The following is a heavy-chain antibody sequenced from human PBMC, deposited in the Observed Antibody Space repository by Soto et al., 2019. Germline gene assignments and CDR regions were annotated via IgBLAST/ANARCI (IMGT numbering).Heavy chain of an antibody. CDR2: IYYSGST. CDR3: AREKGLLNWFDP. CDR1: GGSISSYY. Sequence: PSETLSLTCTVSGGSISSYYWSWIRQPPGKGLEWIGYIYYSGSTNYNPSLKSRVTISVDTSKNQFSLKLSSVTAADTAVYYCAREKGLLNWFDPWGQGTLVTVSS. J-gene: IGHJ5*02. V-gene: IGHV4-59*01. D-gene: IGHD3-3*01.